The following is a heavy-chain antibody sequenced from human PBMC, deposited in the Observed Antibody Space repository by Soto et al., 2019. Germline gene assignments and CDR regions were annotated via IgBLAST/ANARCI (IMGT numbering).Heavy chain of an antibody. V-gene: IGHV1-8*01. CDR2: MNPNSGNT. CDR1: GYTFTSYD. J-gene: IGHJ4*02. Sequence: ASVKVSCKASGYTFTSYDINWVRQATGQGLEWMGWMNPNSGNTGYAQKFQGWVTMTRDTSISTAYMELSRLRSDDTAVYYCARAPYGSGSRVDYWGQGTLVTVSS. CDR3: ARAPYGSGSRVDY. D-gene: IGHD3-10*01.